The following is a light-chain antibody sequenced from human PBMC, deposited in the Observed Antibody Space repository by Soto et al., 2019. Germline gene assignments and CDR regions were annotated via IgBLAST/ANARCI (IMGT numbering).Light chain of an antibody. CDR3: QQSFNTPIT. V-gene: IGKV1-39*01. CDR1: QNIIFY. CDR2: AAS. Sequence: DIQMTQSPSSLSASVGDRVTITCRASQNIIFYLNWYQQRIGKSPKLLIYAASNLQSGVPSRFSGSGSGTDFTLTISNLQPEDFATYFCQQSFNTPITFGQGTRLEIQ. J-gene: IGKJ5*01.